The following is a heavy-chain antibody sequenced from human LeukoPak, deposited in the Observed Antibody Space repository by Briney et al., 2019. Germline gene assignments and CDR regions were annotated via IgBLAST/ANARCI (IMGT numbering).Heavy chain of an antibody. CDR2: INTDGTTT. D-gene: IGHD6-13*01. J-gene: IGHJ4*02. V-gene: IGHV3-74*01. CDR1: GFMFDDYG. Sequence: PGGSLRLSCAASGFMFDDYGMSWVRQTPGKGLVWVSHINTDGTTTTYADSVKGRFTISRDNAKNTLYLQMNSLRAEDTAVYYCVRGRPGYYFDDWGQGSLVTVSS. CDR3: VRGRPGYYFDD.